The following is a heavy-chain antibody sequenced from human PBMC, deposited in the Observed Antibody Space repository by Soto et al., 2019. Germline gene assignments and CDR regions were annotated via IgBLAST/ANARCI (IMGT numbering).Heavy chain of an antibody. V-gene: IGHV2-26*01. CDR3: ARINSDYYDSSGYYSYFDY. CDR2: IFSNDEK. J-gene: IGHJ4*02. CDR1: GFSLSNARIG. D-gene: IGHD3-22*01. Sequence: SGPTLVNPPETLTLTCTVSGFSLSNARIGVSWIRQPPGKSLEWLAHIFSNDEKSYSTSLKSRLTISKDTSKSQVVLTMTNMDPVDTATYYCARINSDYYDSSGYYSYFDYWGQGTLVTVSS.